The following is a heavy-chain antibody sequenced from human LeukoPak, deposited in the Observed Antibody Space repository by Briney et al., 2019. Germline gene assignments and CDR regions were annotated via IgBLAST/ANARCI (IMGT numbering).Heavy chain of an antibody. CDR1: GFTFSSYG. CDR2: IWYDGSNK. Sequence: PGRSLRLSCAASGFTFSSYGMHWVRQAPGKGLEWVAVIWYDGSNKYYADSVKGRFTISRDNSKNTLYLQMNSLRAVDTAAYYCAKDKPASDAFDIWGQGTMVTVSS. CDR3: AKDKPASDAFDI. D-gene: IGHD2-2*01. V-gene: IGHV3-33*06. J-gene: IGHJ3*02.